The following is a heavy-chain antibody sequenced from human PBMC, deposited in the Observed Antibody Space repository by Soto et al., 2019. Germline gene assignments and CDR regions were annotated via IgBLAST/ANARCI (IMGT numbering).Heavy chain of an antibody. CDR1: SYTFSIYG. CDR3: ARVGLDSGDYFAFDI. D-gene: IGHD4-17*01. Sequence: ASVKVSCKASSYTFSIYGITWVRQAPGQGLEWMGWISAYNGNTNYAQKLQGRVTMTTDTSTTTAYMELKSLRSDDTAVYYCARVGLDSGDYFAFDIWGQGTMVTVSS. CDR2: ISAYNGNT. V-gene: IGHV1-18*01. J-gene: IGHJ3*02.